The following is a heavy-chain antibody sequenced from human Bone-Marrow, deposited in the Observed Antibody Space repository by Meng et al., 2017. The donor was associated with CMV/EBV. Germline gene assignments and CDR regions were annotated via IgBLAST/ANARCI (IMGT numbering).Heavy chain of an antibody. V-gene: IGHV3-30*02. CDR2: IRFDGTNK. Sequence: GESLKISCAASGFTFSSYDMHWVRQGTGKGLEWVANIRFDGTNKYHADSVKGRFIITRDNSKNTLYLQMNSLRAEDTAVDYCAKRGDISGTYAMDVWGQGTTVTVSS. CDR1: GFTFSSYD. J-gene: IGHJ6*02. D-gene: IGHD3-22*01. CDR3: AKRGDISGTYAMDV.